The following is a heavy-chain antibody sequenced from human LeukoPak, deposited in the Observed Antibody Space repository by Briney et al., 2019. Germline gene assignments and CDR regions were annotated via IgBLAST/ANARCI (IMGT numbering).Heavy chain of an antibody. CDR1: GYTFTGYY. CDR3: ARVRGSGSYYWFDP. Sequence: ASVKVSCKASGYTFTGYYVHWVRQAPGQGLEWMGWMNPNSGNTGYAQKFQGRVTMTRNTSISTAYMELSSLRSEDTAVYYCARVRGSGSYYWFDPWGQGTLVTVSS. V-gene: IGHV1-8*02. D-gene: IGHD3-10*01. CDR2: MNPNSGNT. J-gene: IGHJ5*02.